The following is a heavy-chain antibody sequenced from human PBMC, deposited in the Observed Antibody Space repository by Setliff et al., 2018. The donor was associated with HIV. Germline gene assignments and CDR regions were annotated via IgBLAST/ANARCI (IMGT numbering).Heavy chain of an antibody. D-gene: IGHD6-19*01. CDR2: FMYTDIHYVNYLN. J-gene: IGHJ4*02. CDR3: ARARSDWYNVRPYYFDL. V-gene: IGHV4-30-4*01. Sequence: LSLTCAVSGASFVGDNHWSWIRQTPERGLEWIAYFMYTDIHYVNYLNYRNPSLASRLSISVDKSKNQFSLTLSSVTAADTAVYYCARARSDWYNVRPYYFDLWGQGAPVTVSS. CDR1: GASFVGDNH.